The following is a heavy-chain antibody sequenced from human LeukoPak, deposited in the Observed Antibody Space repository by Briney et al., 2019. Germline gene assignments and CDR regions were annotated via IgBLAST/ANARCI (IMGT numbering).Heavy chain of an antibody. Sequence: PGASLRLSCAASGFTFSSYAMSWVRQAPGKGLEWVSAISGSGGSTYYADSVKGRFTISRDNSKNTLYPQMNSLRAEDTAVYYCAKDRGGITMVRGVIITYYFDYWGQGTLVTVSS. D-gene: IGHD3-10*01. V-gene: IGHV3-23*01. J-gene: IGHJ4*02. CDR2: ISGSGGST. CDR3: AKDRGGITMVRGVIITYYFDY. CDR1: GFTFSSYA.